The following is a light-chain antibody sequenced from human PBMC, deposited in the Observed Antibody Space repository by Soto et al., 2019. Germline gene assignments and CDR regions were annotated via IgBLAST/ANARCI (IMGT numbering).Light chain of an antibody. V-gene: IGKV3-11*01. CDR1: QGVSNY. J-gene: IGKJ5*01. Sequence: EIVLTQSPATLSLSPGERATLSCRASQGVSNYLAWYQQKPGQAPRLLIYDASNRATGIPARFSGSGSGTDFTLTISRLEPEDFAVYYCQQRSKWPITFGQGTRLEIK. CDR3: QQRSKWPIT. CDR2: DAS.